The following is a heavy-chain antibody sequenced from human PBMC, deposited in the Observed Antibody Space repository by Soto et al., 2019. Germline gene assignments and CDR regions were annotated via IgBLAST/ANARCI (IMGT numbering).Heavy chain of an antibody. J-gene: IGHJ4*02. CDR2: IYNDGTYS. CDR1: GFIFKMYW. CDR3: TRGPRPISTGTGAY. D-gene: IGHD3-10*01. V-gene: IGHV3-74*01. Sequence: PGGSLRLSCAASGFIFKMYWMHWVRQSPGKGLVWISRIYNDGTYSDYADSVRGRFTISRDNVNDTLYLQMNNLRAEDSCLYYCTRGPRPISTGTGAYWGQGTQVTVSP.